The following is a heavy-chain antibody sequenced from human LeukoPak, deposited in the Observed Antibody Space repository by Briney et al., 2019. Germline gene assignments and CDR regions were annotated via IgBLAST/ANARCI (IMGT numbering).Heavy chain of an antibody. V-gene: IGHV4-34*01. CDR2: INHSGST. J-gene: IGHJ4*02. Sequence: SETLSLTCAVYGGSFSGYYWSWIRQPPGKGLEWIGEINHSGSTNYNPSLKSRVTISVDTSKNQFSLKLSSVTAADTAVYYCAREPAGRYSGYDWTFDYWGQGTLVTVSS. D-gene: IGHD5-12*01. CDR3: AREPAGRYSGYDWTFDY. CDR1: GGSFSGYY.